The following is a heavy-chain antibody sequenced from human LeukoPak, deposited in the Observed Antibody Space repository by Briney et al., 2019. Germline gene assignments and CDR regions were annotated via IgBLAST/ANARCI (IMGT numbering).Heavy chain of an antibody. D-gene: IGHD3-3*01. CDR2: ISSSSSTI. CDR3: ARVGFAGRLDY. V-gene: IGHV3-48*01. Sequence: TGGSLRLSCAASGFTFSDYSMNWVRQAPGKGLEWVSYISSSSSTIYYADSVKGRFTISRDNAKNSLYLQMNSLRAEDTAVYYCARVGFAGRLDYWGQGSLVTVSS. J-gene: IGHJ4*02. CDR1: GFTFSDYS.